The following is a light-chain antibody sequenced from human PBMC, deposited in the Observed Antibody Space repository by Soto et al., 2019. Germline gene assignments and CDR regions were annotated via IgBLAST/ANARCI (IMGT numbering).Light chain of an antibody. CDR3: QQYNNWPRIFT. Sequence: EIVMTQSPATLSVSPGERATLSCRASQSVSSNLAWYQQKPGQAPRLLIYGASTRATGIPARFSGSGSGTEFTLTISSLQSKDFAVYYCQQYNNWPRIFTFGPGTKVDIK. V-gene: IGKV3-15*01. J-gene: IGKJ3*01. CDR1: QSVSSN. CDR2: GAS.